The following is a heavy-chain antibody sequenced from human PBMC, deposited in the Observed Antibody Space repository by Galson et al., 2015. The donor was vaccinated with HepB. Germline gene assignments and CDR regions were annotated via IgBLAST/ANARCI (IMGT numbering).Heavy chain of an antibody. CDR1: GYTFTSYY. CDR3: ARGASEHIVGVTATEDAFDI. J-gene: IGHJ3*02. Sequence: SVKVSCKASGYTFTSYYMHWVRQAPGQGLEWMGIINPSGGSTSYAQKFQGRVTMTRDTSTSTVYMELSSLRSEDTAVYYCARGASEHIVGVTATEDAFDIWGQGTMVTVSS. D-gene: IGHD2-21*02. V-gene: IGHV1-46*01. CDR2: INPSGGST.